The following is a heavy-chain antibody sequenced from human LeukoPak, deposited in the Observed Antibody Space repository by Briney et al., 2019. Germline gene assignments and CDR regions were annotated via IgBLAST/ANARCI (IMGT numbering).Heavy chain of an antibody. CDR3: ARGGAVAGVYYYYGMDV. D-gene: IGHD6-19*01. CDR2: INPNSGGT. V-gene: IGHV1-2*04. Sequence: ASVKVSCKASGYSLDSYGISWVRQAPGQGLEWMGWINPNSGGTNYAQKFQGWVTMTRDTSISTAYMELSRLRSDDTAVYYCARGGAVAGVYYYYGMDVWGQGTTVTVSS. CDR1: GYSLDSYG. J-gene: IGHJ6*02.